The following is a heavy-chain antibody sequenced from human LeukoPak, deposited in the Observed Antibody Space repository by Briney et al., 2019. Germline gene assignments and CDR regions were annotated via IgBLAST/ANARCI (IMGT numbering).Heavy chain of an antibody. CDR2: FDPEDGET. J-gene: IGHJ3*02. Sequence: ASVKVACKVSGYTLTELSMHWVRQAPGKGLEWRGGFDPEDGETIYAQKFQGRVTMTEDTSTDTAYMELSSLRSEDTAVYYCATKTHSYYYDSSGYQTAFDIWGQGTMVTVSS. D-gene: IGHD3-22*01. CDR1: GYTLTELS. CDR3: ATKTHSYYYDSSGYQTAFDI. V-gene: IGHV1-24*01.